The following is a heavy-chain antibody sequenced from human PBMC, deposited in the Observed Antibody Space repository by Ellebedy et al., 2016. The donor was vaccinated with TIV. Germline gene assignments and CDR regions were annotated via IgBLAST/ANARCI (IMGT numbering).Heavy chain of an antibody. D-gene: IGHD3-22*01. CDR3: ANGIYDSDYSGPYFDH. J-gene: IGHJ4*02. CDR2: ISVGGDKT. CDR1: GFTFNKYV. Sequence: PGGSLRLSCTASGFTFNKYVMTWVRQAPGKGLEWVSGISVGGDKTYYAASVKGRFTISRDNSENTLYLQMDSLRVEDTAIYYCANGIYDSDYSGPYFDHWGQGTLVTVSS. V-gene: IGHV3-23*01.